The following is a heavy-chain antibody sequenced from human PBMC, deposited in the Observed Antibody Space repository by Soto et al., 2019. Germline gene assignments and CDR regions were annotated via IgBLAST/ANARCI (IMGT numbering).Heavy chain of an antibody. CDR2: ISYDGSNK. D-gene: IGHD1-20*01. Sequence: AGGSLRLSCAASGFTFSSYAMHWVRQAPGKGLEWVAVISYDGSNKYYADSVKGRFTISRDNSKNTLYLQMNSLRAEDTAVYYCARDPHNWNYYYGMDVWGQGTTVTVSS. J-gene: IGHJ6*02. CDR3: ARDPHNWNYYYGMDV. CDR1: GFTFSSYA. V-gene: IGHV3-30-3*01.